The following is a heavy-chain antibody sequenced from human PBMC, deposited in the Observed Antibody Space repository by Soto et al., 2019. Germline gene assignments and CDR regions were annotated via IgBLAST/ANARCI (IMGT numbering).Heavy chain of an antibody. D-gene: IGHD1-20*01. J-gene: IGHJ5*02. CDR3: VHSSYTNWCDP. V-gene: IGHV2-5*02. CDR2: IYWDDDK. Sequence: QITLKESGPTLVKPTQTLTLTCTFSGFSLSTSGVSVGWIRQPPGKALEWLALIYWDDDKRYSPSLKSRVAITTDTSKNHVVLTMTNMAPVDTSTYFCVHSSYTNWCDPGGQGTLVTVSS. CDR1: GFSLSTSGVS.